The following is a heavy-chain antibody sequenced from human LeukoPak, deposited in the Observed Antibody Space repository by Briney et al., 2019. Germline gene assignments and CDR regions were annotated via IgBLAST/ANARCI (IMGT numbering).Heavy chain of an antibody. V-gene: IGHV1-18*01. CDR1: GYTFTSYG. J-gene: IGHJ4*02. D-gene: IGHD6-19*01. CDR2: ISAYNGNT. Sequence: GASVKVSCKASGYTFTSYGISWVRQAPGQGLEWMGWISAYNGNTNYAQKLQGRVTMTTDTSTSTAYMELRSLRSDDTAVYYCARGRGGRGYSSDEGPYGYWGQGTLVTVSS. CDR3: ARGRGGRGYSSDEGPYGY.